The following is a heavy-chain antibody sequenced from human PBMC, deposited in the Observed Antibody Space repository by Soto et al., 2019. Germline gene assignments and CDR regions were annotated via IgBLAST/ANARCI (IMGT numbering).Heavy chain of an antibody. V-gene: IGHV3-33*03. CDR1: GFIFNEYG. D-gene: IGHD2-15*01. J-gene: IGHJ5*01. CDR2: IWYDGSNK. CDR3: ARWGCSGSNCNLNQRSYDL. Sequence: QVQLVESGGGVVQPGRSLRLSCAASGFIFNEYGMHWVRQAPGKGLEWVAVIWYDGSNKYYADSVKGRFTISRDNSKNTLSLQMNSLRAEDTAVYYCARWGCSGSNCNLNQRSYDLWGQEPWSPSPQ.